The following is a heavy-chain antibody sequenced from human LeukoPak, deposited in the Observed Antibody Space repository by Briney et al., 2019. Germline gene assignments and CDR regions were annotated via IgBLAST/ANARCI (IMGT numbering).Heavy chain of an antibody. CDR1: GYTFTSYG. J-gene: IGHJ4*02. V-gene: IGHV1-18*01. CDR2: ISAYNGNT. CDR3: ARAPTGEWEPTLIDY. D-gene: IGHD1-26*01. Sequence: ASVKVSCKASGYTFTSYGISWVRQAPGQGLEWMGWISAYNGNTNYAQKLQGRVTMTTDTSTSTAYMELRSLRSDDTAVYYCARAPTGEWEPTLIDYWGQGTLVTVSS.